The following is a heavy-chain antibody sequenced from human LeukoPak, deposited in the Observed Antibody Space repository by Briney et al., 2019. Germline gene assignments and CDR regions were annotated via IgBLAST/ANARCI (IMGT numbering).Heavy chain of an antibody. J-gene: IGHJ4*02. CDR3: AKDAQRGFDYSNSLEH. Sequence: PGTSLRLSCAASGFTFSHFGMHWVRQAPGKGLEWVAVIWSDATNKYYADSVKGRLTISRDYYKNTVYLQMTSVRVEDTAVYYCAKDAQRGFDYSNSLEHWGQGTLVTVSS. D-gene: IGHD4-11*01. V-gene: IGHV3-33*06. CDR1: GFTFSHFG. CDR2: IWSDATNK.